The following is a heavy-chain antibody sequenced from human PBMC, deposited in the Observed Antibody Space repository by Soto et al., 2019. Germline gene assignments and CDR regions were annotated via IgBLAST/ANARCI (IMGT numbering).Heavy chain of an antibody. Sequence: SQTLSLTCGISGDSVSSNSAAWNWIRQSPSRGLEWLGRTYYRSKWYNDYAVFVKSRITINPDTSKNQFSLQLNSVTPEDTAVYYCARAYCSGGRCWAWSSGFDPWGQGTLVTVSS. CDR3: ARAYCSGGRCWAWSSGFDP. J-gene: IGHJ5*02. D-gene: IGHD2-15*01. V-gene: IGHV6-1*01. CDR1: GDSVSSNSAA. CDR2: TYYRSKWYN.